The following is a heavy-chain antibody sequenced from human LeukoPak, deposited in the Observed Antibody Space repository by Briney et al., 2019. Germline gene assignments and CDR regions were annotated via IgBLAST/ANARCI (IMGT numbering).Heavy chain of an antibody. CDR1: GGSISNYY. CDR2: IHYSGST. CDR3: ARNGGSGWSDY. V-gene: IGHV4-59*08. D-gene: IGHD6-19*01. J-gene: IGHJ4*02. Sequence: SETLSLTCTASGGSISNYYWSWIRQPPGKGLEWIGDIHYSGSTNDNPSLKSRVTISIDTSKNQFSLNLNSVTAADTAVCYCARNGGSGWSDYWGQGILVTVSS.